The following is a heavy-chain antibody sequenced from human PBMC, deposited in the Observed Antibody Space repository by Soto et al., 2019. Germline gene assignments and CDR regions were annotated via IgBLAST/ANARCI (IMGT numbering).Heavy chain of an antibody. Sequence: GGSLRLSCAASGFTFSNAWMNWVRQAPGKGLEWVGRIKSKTDGGTTDYAAPVKGRFTISRDDSKNTLYLQMNSLKTEDTAVYYCTTSAPNNYDILTGYFYYYYYGMDVWGQGTTVTVSS. CDR2: IKSKTDGGTT. V-gene: IGHV3-15*07. J-gene: IGHJ6*02. CDR1: GFTFSNAW. D-gene: IGHD3-9*01. CDR3: TTSAPNNYDILTGYFYYYYYGMDV.